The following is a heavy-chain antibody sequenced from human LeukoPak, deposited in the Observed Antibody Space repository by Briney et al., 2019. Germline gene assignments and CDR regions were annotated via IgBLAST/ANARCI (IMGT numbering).Heavy chain of an antibody. CDR2: INTNTGNP. J-gene: IGHJ4*02. V-gene: IGHV7-4-1*02. D-gene: IGHD3-10*01. CDR1: GYTFTSYA. CDR3: TLGSY. Sequence: ASVKVSCKASGYTFTSYAMNWVRQAPGQGLEWMGWINTNTGNPSYARDFTGRFVFSLDTSVNSAFLQINNLKAEDTAFYYCTLGSYWGQGTLVTVSS.